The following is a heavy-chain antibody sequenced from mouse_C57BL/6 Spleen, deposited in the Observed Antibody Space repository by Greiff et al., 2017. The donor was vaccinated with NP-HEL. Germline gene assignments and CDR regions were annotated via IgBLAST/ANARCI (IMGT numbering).Heavy chain of an antibody. CDR1: GFTFSNYW. D-gene: IGHD2-2*01. CDR2: IRLKSDNYAT. J-gene: IGHJ2*01. Sequence: EVKVEESGGGLVQPGGSMKLSCVASGFTFSNYWMNWVRQSPEKGLEWVAQIRLKSDNYATHYAESVKGRFTISRDDSKSSVYLQMNNLRAEDTGIYYCTAWLRPYYFDYWGQGTTLTVSS. CDR3: TAWLRPYYFDY. V-gene: IGHV6-3*01.